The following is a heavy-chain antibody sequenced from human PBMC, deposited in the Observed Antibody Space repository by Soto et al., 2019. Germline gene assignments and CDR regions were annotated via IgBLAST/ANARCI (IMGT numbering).Heavy chain of an antibody. V-gene: IGHV3-30*03. CDR1: GFTINRND. J-gene: IGHJ6*01. Sequence: QVHLVESGGGVVQPGGSLRLSCAASGFTINRNDMYWVRQAPGKGLEWVAVMSFDGNHQHYADSVKGRFIISRDNSKNTLSLEMNSLRRDDTAVYYCASCERFPRVGVDYYALDVW. CDR2: MSFDGNHQ. D-gene: IGHD3-3*01. CDR3: ASCERFPRVGVDYYALDV.